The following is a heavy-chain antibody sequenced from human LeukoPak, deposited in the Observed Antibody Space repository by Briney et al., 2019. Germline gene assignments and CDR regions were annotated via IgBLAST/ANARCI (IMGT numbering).Heavy chain of an antibody. Sequence: GGSLRLSCVASGFTVSSNYMSWVRQAPGKGLEWVSVIYSGGSTYYADSVKGRFTISRDNSKNTLYLQMNSLRAEDTAVYYCARVVRGELDYWGQGTLVTVSS. CDR1: GFTVSSNY. V-gene: IGHV3-66*01. J-gene: IGHJ4*02. D-gene: IGHD3-10*02. CDR2: IYSGGST. CDR3: ARVVRGELDY.